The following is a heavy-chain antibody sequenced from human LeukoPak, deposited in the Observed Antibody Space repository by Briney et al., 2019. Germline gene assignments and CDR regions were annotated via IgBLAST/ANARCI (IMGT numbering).Heavy chain of an antibody. Sequence: GASVKVSCKVSGYTLTELSMHWVRQAPGKGLEWMGGFDPEDGETIYAQKFQGRVTMTEDTSTDTAYMELSSLRSEDTAVYSCATQLRYFDWLLESRGLRFDPWGQGTLVTVSS. CDR2: FDPEDGET. J-gene: IGHJ5*02. CDR1: GYTLTELS. CDR3: ATQLRYFDWLLESRGLRFDP. D-gene: IGHD3-9*01. V-gene: IGHV1-24*01.